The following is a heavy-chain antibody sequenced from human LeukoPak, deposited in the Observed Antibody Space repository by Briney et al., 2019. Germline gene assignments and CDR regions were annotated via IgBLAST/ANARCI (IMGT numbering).Heavy chain of an antibody. CDR2: IYYSGST. J-gene: IGHJ4*02. D-gene: IGHD7-27*01. Sequence: PSETLSLTCTVSGGSISSYYWSWIRQPPGKGLEWIGYIYYSGSTSYNPSLKSRVTISGDTSKNQFSLKLSSVTAADTAVYYCASARLGLYYFDYWGQGTLVTVSS. V-gene: IGHV4-59*01. CDR3: ASARLGLYYFDY. CDR1: GGSISSYY.